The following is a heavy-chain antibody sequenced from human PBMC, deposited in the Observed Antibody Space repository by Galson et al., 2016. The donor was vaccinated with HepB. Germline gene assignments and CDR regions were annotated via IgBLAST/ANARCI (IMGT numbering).Heavy chain of an antibody. D-gene: IGHD3-10*01. CDR1: GGPFSGYF. V-gene: IGHV4-34*01. CDR2: INHSGDA. J-gene: IGHJ5*01. Sequence: ETLSLTCAVYGGPFSGYFWSWLRQSPEKGLEWIGEINHSGDANYNPSLRSRVTMWGDSSKKQVFLKLRSMTAADTAVYYCARAGRGARPFDSWGQGTLVTV. CDR3: ARAGRGARPFDS.